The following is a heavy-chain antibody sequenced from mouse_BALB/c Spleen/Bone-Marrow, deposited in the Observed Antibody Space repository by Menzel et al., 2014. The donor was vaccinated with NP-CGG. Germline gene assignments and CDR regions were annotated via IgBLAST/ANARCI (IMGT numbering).Heavy chain of an antibody. CDR3: ARHHGEYLYYAMDY. CDR1: GFTFSSYT. V-gene: IGHV5-12-2*01. Sequence: EVKVVESGGGFVQPGGSLKLSCAASGFTFSSYTMSWVRQTPEKSLEWVAYISNGGGSAYYSDTVKGRFTISRDNAKNTLYLQISSLKSEDTDMYDCARHHGEYLYYAMDYWGQGTSVTVSS. D-gene: IGHD2-13*01. J-gene: IGHJ4*01. CDR2: ISNGGGSA.